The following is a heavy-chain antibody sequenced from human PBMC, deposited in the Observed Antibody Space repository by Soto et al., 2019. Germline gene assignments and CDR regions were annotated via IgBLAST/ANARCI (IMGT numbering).Heavy chain of an antibody. CDR3: ARDNDRPQLGGNYYYILDV. CDR2: IMPIFRTP. D-gene: IGHD2-8*01. Sequence: QVQLEQSGAEVKKPGSSVKVSCKDSGGTFSTSAISWVRQDPGQGREWMGGIMPIFRTPDYAQKFQGRVTVSADESTSTAYMELSGLRSDDTAVYYCARDNDRPQLGGNYYYILDVWGQGTKITVSS. V-gene: IGHV1-69*12. CDR1: GGTFSTSA. J-gene: IGHJ6*02.